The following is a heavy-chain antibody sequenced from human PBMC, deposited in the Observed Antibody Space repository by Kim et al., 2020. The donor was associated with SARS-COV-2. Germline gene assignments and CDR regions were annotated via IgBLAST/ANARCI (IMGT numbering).Heavy chain of an antibody. V-gene: IGHV1-3*01. Sequence: KFQGRVTITRDTSASTAYMELSSLRSEDTAVYYCARGGSRVADRIKRFDPWGQGTLVTVSS. CDR3: ARGGSRVADRIKRFDP. D-gene: IGHD6-19*01. J-gene: IGHJ5*02.